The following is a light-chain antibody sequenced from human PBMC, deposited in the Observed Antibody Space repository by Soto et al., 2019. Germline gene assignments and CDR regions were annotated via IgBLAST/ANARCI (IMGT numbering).Light chain of an antibody. CDR1: QSVLYSSDNKNY. J-gene: IGKJ1*01. CDR2: WAS. V-gene: IGKV4-1*01. CDR3: QQYYITPRT. Sequence: DIVMAQSPDSLAVSLGERATINCKSSQSVLYSSDNKNYLAWYQHKPGQPPKLLIYWASTQEFGVPDRFSGSGSGTDFTLTISSLQAEDVAVYYCQQYYITPRTFGQGTKVEIK.